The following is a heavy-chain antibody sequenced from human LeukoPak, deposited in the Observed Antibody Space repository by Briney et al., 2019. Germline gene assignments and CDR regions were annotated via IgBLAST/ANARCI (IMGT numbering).Heavy chain of an antibody. Sequence: PSETLSLTCTVSGGSISSSSYYWGWIRQPPGKGLEWIGSIYYSGSTYYNPSLKSRVTISVDTSKNQFSLKLSSVTAADTAVYYCARGLMVRGVIAPRDYYMDVWGKGTTVTISS. CDR1: GGSISSSSYY. CDR2: IYYSGST. D-gene: IGHD3-10*01. V-gene: IGHV4-39*01. CDR3: ARGLMVRGVIAPRDYYMDV. J-gene: IGHJ6*03.